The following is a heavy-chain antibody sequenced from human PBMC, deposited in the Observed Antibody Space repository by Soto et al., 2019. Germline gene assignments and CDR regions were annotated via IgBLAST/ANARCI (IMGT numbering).Heavy chain of an antibody. CDR3: AKFVNVVPVATSGMDV. D-gene: IGHD2-2*01. CDR2: ISGSGGST. V-gene: IGHV3-23*01. J-gene: IGHJ6*02. Sequence: PGGSLRLSCATSGFTFTDYAMTWVRQAPGKGLEWVSAISGSGGSTYYADSVKGRFTISRDNSKNTLYLQMNSLRAEDTAVFYCAKFVNVVPVATSGMDVWGQGTTVTVSS. CDR1: GFTFTDYA.